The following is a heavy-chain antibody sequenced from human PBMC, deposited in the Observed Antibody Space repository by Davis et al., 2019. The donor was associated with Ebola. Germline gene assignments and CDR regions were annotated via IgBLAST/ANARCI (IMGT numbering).Heavy chain of an antibody. Sequence: AASVKVSCKASGYTFTSYAMHWVRQAPGQRLEWMGWINAGNGNTKYSQKFQGRVTITRDTSTSTAYMELRSLRSDDTAVYYCARDSRITMIVVVTGFDYWGQGTLVTVSS. CDR2: INAGNGNT. D-gene: IGHD3-22*01. CDR3: ARDSRITMIVVVTGFDY. J-gene: IGHJ4*02. CDR1: GYTFTSYA. V-gene: IGHV1-3*01.